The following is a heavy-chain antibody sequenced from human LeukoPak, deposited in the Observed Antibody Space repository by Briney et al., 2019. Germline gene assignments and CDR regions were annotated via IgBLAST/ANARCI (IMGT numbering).Heavy chain of an antibody. CDR1: GYTFISYG. CDR3: AREDTRRGSRGYFDY. CDR2: ISGDNGNT. Sequence: ASVKVSCKASGYTFISYGISWVRQAPGQGLEWMGWISGDNGNTNYAQKPQGRVTMTTDTSATTAYLELRSLRSDDTAIYYCAREDTRRGSRGYFDYWGQGTLVNVSS. J-gene: IGHJ4*02. V-gene: IGHV1-18*01.